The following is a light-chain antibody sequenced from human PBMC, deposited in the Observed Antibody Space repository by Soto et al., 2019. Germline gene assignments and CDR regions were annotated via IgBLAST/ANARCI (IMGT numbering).Light chain of an antibody. V-gene: IGLV2-8*01. CDR3: SSFASSNTWV. CDR1: SSDVGAYNY. Sequence: QSALTQPPSASGSPGQSVTISCTGTSSDVGAYNYVSWYQQHAGKAPKLVIYEVTKRPSGVPDRFSGSESANTASLTVSGLQAEDEADYYCSSFASSNTWVFGGGTKLTVL. J-gene: IGLJ3*02. CDR2: EVT.